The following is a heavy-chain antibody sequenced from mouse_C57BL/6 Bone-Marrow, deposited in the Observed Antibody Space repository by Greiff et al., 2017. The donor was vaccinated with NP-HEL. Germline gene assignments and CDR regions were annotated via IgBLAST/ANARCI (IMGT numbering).Heavy chain of an antibody. Sequence: QVQLQQSGPELVKPGASVKISCKASGYAFSSSWMNWVKQRPGKGLEWIGRIYPGDGDTNYSGKFKGKATLTADKSSSTAYMQLSSLTSEDSAVYFCARDITTVAPFAYWGQGTLVTVSA. V-gene: IGHV1-82*01. J-gene: IGHJ3*01. D-gene: IGHD1-1*01. CDR1: GYAFSSSW. CDR2: IYPGDGDT. CDR3: ARDITTVAPFAY.